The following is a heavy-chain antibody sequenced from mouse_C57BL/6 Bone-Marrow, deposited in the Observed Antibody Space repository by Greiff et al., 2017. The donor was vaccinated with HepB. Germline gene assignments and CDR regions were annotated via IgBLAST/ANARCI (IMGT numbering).Heavy chain of an antibody. Sequence: QVQLQQPGAELVKPGASVKMSCKASGYTFTSYWITWVKQRPGQGLEWIGDIYPGSGSTNYNEKFKSKATLTVDTSSSTAYMQLSSLTSEDSAVYYCARDDGYYGAWFAYWGQGTLVTVSA. D-gene: IGHD2-3*01. CDR3: ARDDGYYGAWFAY. J-gene: IGHJ3*01. CDR2: IYPGSGST. V-gene: IGHV1-55*01. CDR1: GYTFTSYW.